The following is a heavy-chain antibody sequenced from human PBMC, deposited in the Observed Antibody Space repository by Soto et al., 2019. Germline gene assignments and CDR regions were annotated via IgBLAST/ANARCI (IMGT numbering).Heavy chain of an antibody. CDR3: TTKYSYGSLYFDY. Sequence: GGSLRLSCAASGFTFSNAWMSWVRQAPGKGLEWVGRIKSKTDGGTTDYAAPVKGRFTISRDDSKNTLYLQMNSLKTEDTAVYYCTTKYSYGSLYFDYWGQGTLVTVSS. D-gene: IGHD5-18*01. CDR2: IKSKTDGGTT. CDR1: GFTFSNAW. V-gene: IGHV3-15*01. J-gene: IGHJ4*02.